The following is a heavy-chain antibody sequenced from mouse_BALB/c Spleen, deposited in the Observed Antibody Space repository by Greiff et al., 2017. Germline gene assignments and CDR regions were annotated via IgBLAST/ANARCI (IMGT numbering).Heavy chain of an antibody. Sequence: EVHLVESGPELVKPGASVKMSCKASGYTFTSYVMHWVKQKPGQGLEWIGYINPYNDGTKYNEKFKGKATLTSDKSSSTAYMELSSLTSEDSAVYYCFYYYGSSYDAMDYWGQGTSVTVSS. D-gene: IGHD1-1*01. CDR2: INPYNDGT. CDR1: GYTFTSYV. CDR3: FYYYGSSYDAMDY. V-gene: IGHV1-14*01. J-gene: IGHJ4*01.